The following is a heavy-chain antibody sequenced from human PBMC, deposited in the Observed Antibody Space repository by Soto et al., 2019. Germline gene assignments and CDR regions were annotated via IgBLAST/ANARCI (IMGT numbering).Heavy chain of an antibody. V-gene: IGHV4-30-4*08. CDR3: ARSTYSYAFNY. CDR1: GGSIRSGGYY. Sequence: SETQALTYAVSGGSIRSGGYYWSGIRQPPGQGLEWIGYIFYSGSAYYNPSLQSRVSMSVDTSNNQFSLKMKSLTAADTAVYYCARSTYSYAFNYWGRGTLVTVSS. CDR2: IFYSGSA. D-gene: IGHD3-16*01. J-gene: IGHJ4*02.